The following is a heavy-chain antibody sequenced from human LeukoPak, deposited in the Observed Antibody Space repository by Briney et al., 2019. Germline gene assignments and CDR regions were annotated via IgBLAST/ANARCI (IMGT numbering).Heavy chain of an antibody. Sequence: SETLSLTCTVSGGSLSSGGYYWSWIRQHPGKGLEWIGYIYYSGSTYYNPSLKSRVTISVDTSKNQFSLKLSSVTAADTAVYYCARETSIFGVALDYWGQGTLVTVSS. CDR3: ARETSIFGVALDY. D-gene: IGHD3-3*01. CDR1: GGSLSSGGYY. V-gene: IGHV4-31*03. J-gene: IGHJ4*02. CDR2: IYYSGST.